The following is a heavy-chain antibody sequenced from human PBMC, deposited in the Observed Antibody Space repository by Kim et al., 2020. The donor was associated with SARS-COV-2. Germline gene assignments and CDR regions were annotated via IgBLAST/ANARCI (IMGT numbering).Heavy chain of an antibody. J-gene: IGHJ6*02. V-gene: IGHV4-39*01. CDR3: ARHPVPEKSDV. CDR1: GGSISSSSYY. Sequence: SETLSLTCTVSGGSISSSSYYWGWIRQPPGKGLEWIGSFYYSGSTYYNPSLKSRVTISVDTSKNQFSLKLSSVTAADTAVYYCARHPVPEKSDVWGQGTTVTVSS. CDR2: FYYSGST.